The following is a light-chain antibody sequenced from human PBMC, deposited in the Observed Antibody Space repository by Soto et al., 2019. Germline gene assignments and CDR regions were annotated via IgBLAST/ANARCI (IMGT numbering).Light chain of an antibody. CDR2: GAS. CDR3: QQYGSSPMYT. J-gene: IGKJ2*01. Sequence: IVLTQSPGTLSLSPGERATLSCSASQSVSSSYLAWYQQKPGQAPRLLISGASSRATGIPDRFSGSGSGTDFTLTISRLEPEDFAVYYCQQYGSSPMYTFGQGTKLEI. V-gene: IGKV3-20*01. CDR1: QSVSSSY.